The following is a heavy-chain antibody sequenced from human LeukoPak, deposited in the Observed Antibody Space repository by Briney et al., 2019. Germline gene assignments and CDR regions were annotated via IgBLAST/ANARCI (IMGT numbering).Heavy chain of an antibody. CDR2: IYHSGST. D-gene: IGHD3-3*01. CDR3: ARDKDYDFWSGPFPLDP. Sequence: SQTLSLTCTVSGGSLSSGGYYWSWIRQPPGEGLEWIGYIYHSGSTYYNPSLKSRVTISVDTSKNQFSLKLSSVTAADTAVYYCARDKDYDFWSGPFPLDPWGQGTLVTVSS. J-gene: IGHJ5*02. V-gene: IGHV4-30-2*01. CDR1: GGSLSSGGYY.